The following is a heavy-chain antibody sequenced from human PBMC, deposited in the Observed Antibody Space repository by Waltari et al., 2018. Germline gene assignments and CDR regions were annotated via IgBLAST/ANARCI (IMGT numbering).Heavy chain of an antibody. CDR3: ARGTGRMDY. J-gene: IGHJ4*02. V-gene: IGHV1-8*01. Sequence: QVQLVQSGAELNHPGASVKVSCQASGSHFFSYDINWVRQAPGQGPEWMGWMNPKTGNTGYAQKFQGRVAMTRNTSINTAYLALTSLRSDDTAVYYCARGTGRMDYWGQGTQVTVSS. CDR2: MNPKTGNT. D-gene: IGHD3-10*01. CDR1: GSHFFSYD.